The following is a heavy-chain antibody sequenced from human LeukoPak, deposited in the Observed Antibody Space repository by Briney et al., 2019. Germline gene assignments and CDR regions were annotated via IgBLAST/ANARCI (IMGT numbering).Heavy chain of an antibody. D-gene: IGHD2-2*01. J-gene: IGHJ6*02. V-gene: IGHV3-23*01. CDR2: ISGSGGST. CDR1: GFTFSSYA. CDR3: AKAYCSSTSCYAQGYYGMDV. Sequence: GGSLRLSCAASGFTFSSYAMSWVRQAPGKGLEWVSAISGSGGSTYYADSVKGRFTISRDNSKNTLYLQMNSLRADDTAVYYCAKAYCSSTSCYAQGYYGMDVWGQGTTVTVSS.